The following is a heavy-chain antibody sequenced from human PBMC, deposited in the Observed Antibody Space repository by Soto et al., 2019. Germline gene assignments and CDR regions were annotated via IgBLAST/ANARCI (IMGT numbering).Heavy chain of an antibody. CDR2: ISYDGSNK. CDR1: GFTFSSYA. D-gene: IGHD2-15*01. CDR3: ARDQWDCSGGSCPPYYGMDV. Sequence: GGSLRLSCAASGFTFSSYAMHWVRQAPGKGLEWVAVISYDGSNKYYADSVKGRFTISRDNSKNTLYLQMNSLRAEDTAVYYCARDQWDCSGGSCPPYYGMDVWGRGTTVTVSS. V-gene: IGHV3-30-3*01. J-gene: IGHJ6*02.